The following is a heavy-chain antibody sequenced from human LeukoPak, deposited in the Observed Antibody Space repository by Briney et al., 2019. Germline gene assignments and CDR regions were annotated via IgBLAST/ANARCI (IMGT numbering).Heavy chain of an antibody. CDR1: GFTFSSYA. Sequence: GGSLRLSCAASGFTFSSYAMSWVRRAPGKGLEWVSAISGSGGSTYYADSVKGRFTISRDNSKNTLYLQMNSLRAEDTAVYYCAKDLDSYCSSTSCSDAFDIWGQGTMVTVSS. J-gene: IGHJ3*02. CDR2: ISGSGGST. CDR3: AKDLDSYCSSTSCSDAFDI. D-gene: IGHD2-2*01. V-gene: IGHV3-23*01.